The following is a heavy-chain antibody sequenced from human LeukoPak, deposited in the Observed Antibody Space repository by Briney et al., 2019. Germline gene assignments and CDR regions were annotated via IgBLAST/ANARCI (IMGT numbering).Heavy chain of an antibody. Sequence: SETLSLTCTVSGGSINSFYWTWIRQAAGKGLEWIGRIYSSGSTNFNPSLKSRVTMSVDTSKNQFSLKLSSVTAADTAVYYCARGPAVAGTIWGQGTLVTVSS. D-gene: IGHD6-19*01. CDR1: GGSINSFY. CDR3: ARGPAVAGTI. V-gene: IGHV4-4*07. J-gene: IGHJ4*02. CDR2: IYSSGST.